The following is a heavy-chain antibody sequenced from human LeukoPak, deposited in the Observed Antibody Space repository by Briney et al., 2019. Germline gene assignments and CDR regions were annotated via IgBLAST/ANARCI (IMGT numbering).Heavy chain of an antibody. V-gene: IGHV4-34*01. CDR2: ITHRGSI. D-gene: IGHD6-13*01. J-gene: IGHJ1*01. CDR1: GGSFSGHF. Sequence: SETLSLTCGVFGGSFSGHFYSWIRQSPGKGLERIGEITHRGSINYNPSLKSRVAMSVDTSKNHFSLNLTSVAAADNGIYYCARALAAAVINWGQGTLVTVSS. CDR3: ARALAAAVIN.